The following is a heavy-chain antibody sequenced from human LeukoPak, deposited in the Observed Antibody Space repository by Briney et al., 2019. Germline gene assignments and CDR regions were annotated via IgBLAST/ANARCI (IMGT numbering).Heavy chain of an antibody. D-gene: IGHD5-18*01. Sequence: SETLSLTRAVYGGSFSGYYWSWIRQPPGKGLEWIGEINHSGSTNYNPSLKSRVTISVDTSKNRFSLKLSSVTAADTAVYYCARGPEYSYGYRDFDYWGQGTLVTVSS. V-gene: IGHV4-34*01. J-gene: IGHJ4*02. CDR1: GGSFSGYY. CDR2: INHSGST. CDR3: ARGPEYSYGYRDFDY.